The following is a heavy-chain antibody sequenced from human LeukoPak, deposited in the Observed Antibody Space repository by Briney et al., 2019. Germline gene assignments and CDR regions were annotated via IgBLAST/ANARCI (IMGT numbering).Heavy chain of an antibody. CDR2: IRYDATNK. D-gene: IGHD3-22*01. J-gene: IGHJ5*02. Sequence: GGSLRLSCAASGFTFTDYGLHWVRQAPGKGLEWVAFIRYDATNKHYADSVKGRFTISRDNSKNTLYLQMNSLRAEDAAVYYCARYHFFSSSGSLSGFDPWGQGTLVTVSS. V-gene: IGHV3-30*02. CDR1: GFTFTDYG. CDR3: ARYHFFSSSGSLSGFDP.